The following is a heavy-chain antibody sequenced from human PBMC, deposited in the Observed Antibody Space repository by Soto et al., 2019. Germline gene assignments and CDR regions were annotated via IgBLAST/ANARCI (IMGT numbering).Heavy chain of an antibody. CDR2: IWYDGSNK. J-gene: IGHJ6*03. CDR3: AREGYYYYHMDV. CDR1: GFTFSSYG. Sequence: QVQMVESGGGVVQPGRSLRLSCAASGFTFSSYGMHWVRQAPGKGLAWVAVIWYDGSNKYYADSVKGRFTISRDNSKNTPYLQMNSLRAEDTAVYYCAREGYYYYHMDVWGKGTTVTVSS. V-gene: IGHV3-33*01.